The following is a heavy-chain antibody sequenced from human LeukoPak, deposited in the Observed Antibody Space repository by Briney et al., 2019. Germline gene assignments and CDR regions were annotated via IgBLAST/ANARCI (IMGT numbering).Heavy chain of an antibody. CDR2: IREDGGHE. CDR3: ARVPPRIRGGTFDI. Sequence: GGSLRLSCVGTGFTLTNHWMSWVRQAPGKGLEWVANIREDGGHENYVDSVKGRFTISRDNAKNSLYLQMNSLRVEDTAVYYCARVPPRIRGGTFDIWGQGTMVTVSS. CDR1: GFTLTNHW. D-gene: IGHD2-15*01. V-gene: IGHV3-7*01. J-gene: IGHJ3*02.